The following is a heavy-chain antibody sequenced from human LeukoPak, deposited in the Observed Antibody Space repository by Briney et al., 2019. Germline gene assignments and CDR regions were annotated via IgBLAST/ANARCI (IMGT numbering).Heavy chain of an antibody. J-gene: IGHJ6*02. CDR3: ARDSSSPLTPSGTNDWSGLLDGAKFQGLKGYYGMDV. V-gene: IGHV1-18*01. CDR2: ISAYNGNT. CDR1: GYTFTSYG. Sequence: GASVKVSCKASGYTFTSYGISWVRQAPGQGLEWMGWISAYNGNTNYAQKLQGRVTMTTDTSTSTAYMELRSLRSDDTAVYYCARDSSSPLTPSGTNDWSGLLDGAKFQGLKGYYGMDVWGQGTTVTVSS. D-gene: IGHD3-3*01.